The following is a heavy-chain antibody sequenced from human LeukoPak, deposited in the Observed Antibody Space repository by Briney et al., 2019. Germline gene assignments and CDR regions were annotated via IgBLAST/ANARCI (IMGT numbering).Heavy chain of an antibody. V-gene: IGHV4-59*01. CDR3: AREGSSSWRIGYYFDF. CDR2: IYYSGST. CDR1: GGSISSYY. Sequence: PSETLSLTCTVSGGSISSYYWSWIRQPPGKGLEWIGFIYYSGSTNYNPSLKSRVTISVDTSKNQFSLKLRSVTDADTAVYHCAREGSSSWRIGYYFDFWGQGTLVTASS. J-gene: IGHJ4*02. D-gene: IGHD6-13*01.